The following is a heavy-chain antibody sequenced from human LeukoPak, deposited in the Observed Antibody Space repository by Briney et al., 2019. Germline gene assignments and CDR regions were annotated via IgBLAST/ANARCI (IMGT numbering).Heavy chain of an antibody. CDR3: AREHCSSTSCLNNWFDP. CDR2: IIPILGIA. CDR1: GGTFSSYA. J-gene: IGHJ5*02. D-gene: IGHD2-2*01. Sequence: SVKVSCKASGGTFSSYAISWVRQAPGQGLEWRGRIIPILGIANYVQKFQGRVTITADKSTSTAYMELSSLRSEDTAVYYCAREHCSSTSCLNNWFDPWGQGTLVTVSS. V-gene: IGHV1-69*04.